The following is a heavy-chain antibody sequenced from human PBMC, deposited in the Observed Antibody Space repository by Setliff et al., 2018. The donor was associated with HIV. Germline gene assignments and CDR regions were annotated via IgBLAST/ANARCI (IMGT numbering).Heavy chain of an antibody. CDR1: GVSISSYY. V-gene: IGHV4-4*07. CDR2: IYTSGST. J-gene: IGHJ4*02. Sequence: ETLSLTCTVSGVSISSYYWSWIRQPAGKGLEWIGRIYTSGSTNYNPSLNSRVTIAVDTSKNHFSLKVNSVTAADTAVYYCARHSPSDYWGQGTLVTVSS. CDR3: ARHSPSDY.